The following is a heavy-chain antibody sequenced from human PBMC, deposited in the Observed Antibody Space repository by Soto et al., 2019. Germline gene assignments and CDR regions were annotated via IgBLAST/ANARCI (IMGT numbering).Heavy chain of an antibody. CDR2: IIPIFGAA. V-gene: IGHV1-69*12. CDR3: ARSTVVTKLDY. D-gene: IGHD3-22*01. Sequence: QVQLVQSGAEVKKPGSSLKVSCKASGGTFSSYAISWVRQSPAQGLEWMGGIIPIFGAANYAQQFQGRVTITADESTSRVYMELSRLRSEDTAVYYCARSTVVTKLDYWGQGTLVTVSS. J-gene: IGHJ4*02. CDR1: GGTFSSYA.